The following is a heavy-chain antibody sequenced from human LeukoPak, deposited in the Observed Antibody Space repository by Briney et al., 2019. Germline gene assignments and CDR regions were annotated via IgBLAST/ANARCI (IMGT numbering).Heavy chain of an antibody. J-gene: IGHJ3*02. D-gene: IGHD1-26*01. CDR1: GFTFSSYG. CDR2: ISYDGINK. Sequence: GGSLRLSCAASGFTFSSYGMHWVRQAPGKGLEWVAVISYDGINKYHADSVKGRFTISRDNSKNTLYLQMNSLRAEDTAVYYCAKDLNPWVVPNDAFDIWGQGTMVTVSS. CDR3: AKDLNPWVVPNDAFDI. V-gene: IGHV3-30*18.